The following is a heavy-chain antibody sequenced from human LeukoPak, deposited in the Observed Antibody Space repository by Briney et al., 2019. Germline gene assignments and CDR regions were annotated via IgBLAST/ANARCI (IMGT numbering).Heavy chain of an antibody. V-gene: IGHV3-66*04. CDR3: AKQNGDYENWFDP. CDR2: IYSGGST. D-gene: IGHD4-17*01. Sequence: GGSLRLSCAAPGFTVSSNYMSWVRQAPGKGLEWVSVIYSGGSTYYADSVKGRFTISRDNSKNTLYLQMKSLRAEDTAVYYCAKQNGDYENWFDPWGQGTLVTVSS. J-gene: IGHJ5*02. CDR1: GFTVSSNY.